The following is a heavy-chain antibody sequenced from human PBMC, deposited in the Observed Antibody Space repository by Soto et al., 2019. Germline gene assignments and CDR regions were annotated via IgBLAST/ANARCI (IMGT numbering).Heavy chain of an antibody. J-gene: IGHJ4*02. V-gene: IGHV4-59*08. CDR1: GGSISSYY. D-gene: IGHD6-13*01. CDR3: ARPRIAAAGFYFDY. Sequence: SETLSLTCTVSGGSISSYYWSWIRQPPGKGLEWIGYIYYSGSTNYNPSLKSRVTISVDTSKNQFSLKLSSVTAADTAVYYCARPRIAAAGFYFDYWGQGTLVTVSS. CDR2: IYYSGST.